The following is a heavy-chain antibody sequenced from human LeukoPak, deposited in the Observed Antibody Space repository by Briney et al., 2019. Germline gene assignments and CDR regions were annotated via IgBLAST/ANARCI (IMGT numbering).Heavy chain of an antibody. D-gene: IGHD2-15*01. CDR3: AKLSGSSCYSPVQH. Sequence: PGGSPRLSCAASGFTFNNYAMSWVRQAPGKGLEWVSAIGGSGGSTYYADSVKGRFTISRDDSKNTVFLQMNSLRAEDTAVYYCAKLSGSSCYSPVQHWGQGTLGSVSS. CDR1: GFTFNNYA. V-gene: IGHV3-23*01. CDR2: IGGSGGST. J-gene: IGHJ1*01.